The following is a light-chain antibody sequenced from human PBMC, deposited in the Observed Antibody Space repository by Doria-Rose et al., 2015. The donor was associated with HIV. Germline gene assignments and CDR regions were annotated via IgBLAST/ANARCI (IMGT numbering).Light chain of an antibody. V-gene: IGLV1-40*01. CDR2: GNT. CDR3: QSYDSTLSGYV. J-gene: IGLJ1*01. CDR1: SSNIGAGYD. Sequence: QPGLTQPPSVSGAPGQRVTISCTGSSSNIGAGYDVHWYQQLPGTAPKLLIYGNTNRTSWFPDRFSGSKSGTPASLAITGLQAEDEADYFCQSYDSTLSGYVFGTGTKVTVL.